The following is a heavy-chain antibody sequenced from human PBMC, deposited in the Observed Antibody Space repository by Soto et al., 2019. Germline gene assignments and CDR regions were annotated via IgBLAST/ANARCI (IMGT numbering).Heavy chain of an antibody. Sequence: NPGGSLRLSCAASGFTFSSYSMNWVRQAPGKGLEWVSSISSSSSYIYYADSVKGRFTISRDNAKNSLYLQMNSLRAEDTAVYYCARDPPSITMIVGELDYWGQGTLVTVSS. CDR3: ARDPPSITMIVGELDY. CDR1: GFTFSSYS. V-gene: IGHV3-21*01. CDR2: ISSSSSYI. J-gene: IGHJ4*02. D-gene: IGHD3-22*01.